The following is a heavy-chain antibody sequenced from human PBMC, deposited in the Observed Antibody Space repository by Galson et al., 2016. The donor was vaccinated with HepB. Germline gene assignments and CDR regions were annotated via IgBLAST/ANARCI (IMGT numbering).Heavy chain of an antibody. D-gene: IGHD2-8*01. V-gene: IGHV4-34*01. CDR1: GGSLSGYY. CDR3: ARHRFMYSSDTKNWFDP. CDR2: VSHSGNS. J-gene: IGHJ5*02. Sequence: SETLSLTCAVYGGSLSGYYWSWIRQSPGKGLDFIGEVSHSGNSNYNPSLKSRISISIDASKNQFSLSLSSVTAADTAIYYCARHRFMYSSDTKNWFDPWGQGTLVTVSS.